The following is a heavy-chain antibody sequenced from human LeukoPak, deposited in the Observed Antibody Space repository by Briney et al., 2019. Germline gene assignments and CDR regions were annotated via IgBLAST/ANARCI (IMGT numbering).Heavy chain of an antibody. D-gene: IGHD3-10*01. CDR1: GGSISSGSYF. J-gene: IGHJ4*02. CDR2: VSTSGAT. V-gene: IGHV4-61*02. Sequence: SETLSLTCTVSGGSISSGSYFWSWFRQPAGKGLEWIGRVSTSGATNYNPSLTSRVTMSLDTSKNQFSLNLRSVTAADTAMYYCARQTFGVLYFDSWGQGTLVIVSS. CDR3: ARQTFGVLYFDS.